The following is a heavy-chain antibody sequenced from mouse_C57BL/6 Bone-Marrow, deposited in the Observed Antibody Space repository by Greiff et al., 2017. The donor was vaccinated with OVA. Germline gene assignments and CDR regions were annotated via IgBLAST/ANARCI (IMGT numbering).Heavy chain of an antibody. V-gene: IGHV1-50*01. J-gene: IGHJ4*01. CDR3: AREGYYYGSSPYYAMDY. CDR2: IDPSDSYT. D-gene: IGHD1-1*01. Sequence: QVQLQQPGAELVKPGASVKLSCKASGYTFTSYWMQWVKQRPGQGLEWIGEIDPSDSYTNYNQKFKGKATLTVDTSSSTAYMQLSSLTSEDSAVYYGAREGYYYGSSPYYAMDYWGQGTSVTVSS. CDR1: GYTFTSYW.